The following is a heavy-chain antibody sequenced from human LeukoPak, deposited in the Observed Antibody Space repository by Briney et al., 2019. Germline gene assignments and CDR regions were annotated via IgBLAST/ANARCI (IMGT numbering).Heavy chain of an antibody. D-gene: IGHD3-22*01. Sequence: GGSLRLSCAASGFTFDDYAMHWVRQAPGTGPEWVSGISWNSGSIGYADSVKGRFTISRDNAKNSLYLQMNSLRAEDTALYYCAKAVTYDSSGYYYSDAFDIWGQGTMVTVSS. CDR1: GFTFDDYA. V-gene: IGHV3-9*01. CDR3: AKAVTYDSSGYYYSDAFDI. CDR2: ISWNSGSI. J-gene: IGHJ3*02.